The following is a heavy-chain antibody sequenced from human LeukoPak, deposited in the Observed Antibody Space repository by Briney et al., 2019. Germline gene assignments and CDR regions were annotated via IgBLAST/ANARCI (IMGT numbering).Heavy chain of an antibody. V-gene: IGHV1-69*13. Sequence: SVNVSCKASGGTFSSYAISWVRQAPGQGLEWMGGIIPIFGTANYAQKFQGRVTITADESTSTAYMELSSLRSEDTAVYYCASSGYDYVWGSYRFPYYFDYWGQGTLVTVSS. CDR3: ASSGYDYVWGSYRFPYYFDY. CDR2: IIPIFGTA. J-gene: IGHJ4*02. CDR1: GGTFSSYA. D-gene: IGHD3-16*02.